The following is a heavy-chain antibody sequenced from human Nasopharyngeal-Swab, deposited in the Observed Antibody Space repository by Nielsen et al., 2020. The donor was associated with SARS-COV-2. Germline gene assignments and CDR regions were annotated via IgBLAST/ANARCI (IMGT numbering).Heavy chain of an antibody. D-gene: IGHD3-3*01. CDR3: ARGLERLGYYFDY. Sequence: SETLSLTCTVSGGSISSSSYYWGWIRQPPGKGLEWIGSMYYSGSTYYNPSLKSRVTISVDTSKNQFSLKLSSVTAADTAVYYCARGLERLGYYFDYWGQGTLVTVSS. CDR1: GGSISSSSYY. CDR2: MYYSGST. J-gene: IGHJ4*02. V-gene: IGHV4-39*07.